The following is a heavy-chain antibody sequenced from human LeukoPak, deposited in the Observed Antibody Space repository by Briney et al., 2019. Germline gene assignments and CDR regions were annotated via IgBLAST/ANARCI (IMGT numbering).Heavy chain of an antibody. CDR2: ISGSGCST. J-gene: IGHJ4*02. V-gene: IGHV3-23*01. Sequence: GGSLRLSCAASGFTFSSYAMSWVRQAPGKGLEWVSSISGSGCSTYYADSVKGRFTISRDNSKNTLYLQMNRLRAEDTAVYYCAKDRTASPKIVVVINSPSDYWGQGTLVTVSS. D-gene: IGHD3-22*01. CDR3: AKDRTASPKIVVVINSPSDY. CDR1: GFTFSSYA.